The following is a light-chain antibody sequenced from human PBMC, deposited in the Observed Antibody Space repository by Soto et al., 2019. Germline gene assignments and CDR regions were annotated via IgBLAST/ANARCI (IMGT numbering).Light chain of an antibody. V-gene: IGKV1-39*01. J-gene: IGKJ4*01. CDR3: QQSYSTPLT. CDR1: QSIISY. Sequence: DIQMTHSPSSLSASVGDRVTITCRASQSIISYLNWYQQKPGKAPKLLIYAASSLQSGVPSRFSGSGSGTDFTLTISSMQPEDFATYYCQQSYSTPLTFGGGTKVEIK. CDR2: AAS.